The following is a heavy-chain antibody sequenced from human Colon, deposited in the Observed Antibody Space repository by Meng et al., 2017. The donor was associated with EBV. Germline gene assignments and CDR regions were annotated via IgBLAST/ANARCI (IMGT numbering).Heavy chain of an antibody. D-gene: IGHD3-16*01. CDR3: ARGRASYLDS. J-gene: IGHJ5*01. V-gene: IGHV7-4-1*01. CDR1: GYTITSTA. CDR2: IHTNTGNP. Sequence: QVQLVQSGSELKKPGGSGKVSCKASGYTITSTAINWLRQAPGQGLEWMGWIHTNTGNPTYAQGFIGRFVFSLDTSVNTAYLQIRSPTADDTAIYYCARGRASYLDSWGQGTLGTVSS.